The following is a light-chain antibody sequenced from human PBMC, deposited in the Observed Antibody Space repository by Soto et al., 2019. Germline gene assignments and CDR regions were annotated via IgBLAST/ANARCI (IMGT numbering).Light chain of an antibody. CDR3: QHYQSGHPIT. V-gene: IGKV3-20*01. CDR1: QSVSSSY. CDR2: GAS. Sequence: EIVLTQSPATLSLSPGERATLSCLASQSVSSSYLAWYQQRPGQAPRLLIYGASSRATGIPDRFSGSGSGTDFSLTISRLEPEDFALYYCQHYQSGHPITFGQGTRLEIK. J-gene: IGKJ5*01.